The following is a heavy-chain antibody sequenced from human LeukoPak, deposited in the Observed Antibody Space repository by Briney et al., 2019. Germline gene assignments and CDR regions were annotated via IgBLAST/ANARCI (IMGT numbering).Heavy chain of an antibody. V-gene: IGHV4-34*01. D-gene: IGHD1-26*01. Sequence: PSETLSLTCAVYGGSFSGYYWSWIRQPPGKGLGWIGEINHSGSTNYNPSLKSRVTISVDTSKNQFSLKLSSVTAADTAVYYCARGRIISESVGATPERWFDPWGQGTLVTVSS. J-gene: IGHJ5*02. CDR1: GGSFSGYY. CDR3: ARGRIISESVGATPERWFDP. CDR2: INHSGST.